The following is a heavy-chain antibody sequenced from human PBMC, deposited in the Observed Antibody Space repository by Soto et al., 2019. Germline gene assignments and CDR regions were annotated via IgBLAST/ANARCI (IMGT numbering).Heavy chain of an antibody. CDR3: ARLTMYYHFCSGPNLLDP. CDR1: GGSISSSRYF. V-gene: IGHV4-39*01. J-gene: IGHJ5*02. CDR2: MYYRGST. D-gene: IGHD3-3*01. Sequence: PSETLSLTCTVSGGSISSSRYFWGWIRQPPGKGLEWIGSMYYRGSTYYNPSLKSRVTISVDTSKNQFSLKLSSVTAADTAVYSCARLTMYYHFCSGPNLLDPRGQGTLVTGSS.